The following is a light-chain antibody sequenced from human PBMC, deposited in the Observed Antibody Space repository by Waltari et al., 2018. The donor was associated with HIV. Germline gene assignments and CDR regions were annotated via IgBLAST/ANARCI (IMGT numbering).Light chain of an antibody. CDR3: SSYTTSSTLV. Sequence: QSALTQPASVSGSPGQSITISCPGTSSAVGGYTYVSWFQQHPGKAPKLMIYEVSNRPSGVSNRFSGSKSGNTASLTISGLQAEDEADYYCSSYTTSSTLVFGGGTKLTV. CDR1: SSAVGGYTY. J-gene: IGLJ3*02. CDR2: EVS. V-gene: IGLV2-14*01.